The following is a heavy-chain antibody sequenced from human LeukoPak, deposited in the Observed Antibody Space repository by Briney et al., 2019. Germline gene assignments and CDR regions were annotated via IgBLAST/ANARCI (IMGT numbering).Heavy chain of an antibody. CDR1: GFTFSSYS. J-gene: IGHJ3*02. V-gene: IGHV3-48*04. Sequence: LPGGSLRLSCAASGFTFSSYSMNWVRQAPGKGLEWVSYISSSSSTIYYADSVKGRFTISRDNAKNSLYLQMNSLRAEDTAVYYCARVIIPIFGVVRDAFDIWGQGTMVTVSS. D-gene: IGHD3-3*01. CDR3: ARVIIPIFGVVRDAFDI. CDR2: ISSSSSTI.